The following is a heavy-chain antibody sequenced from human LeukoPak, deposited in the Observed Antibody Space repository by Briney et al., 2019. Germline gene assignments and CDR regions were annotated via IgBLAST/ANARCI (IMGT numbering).Heavy chain of an antibody. CDR1: GGSFSGYY. Sequence: SETLSLTCAVYGGSFSGYYWSWIRQPPGKGLEWIGEIKHSGSTNYNPSLKSRVTISVDTSKNQFSLKLSSVTAADTAVYYCARVVLTRYYFDYWGQGTLVTVSS. D-gene: IGHD6-6*01. J-gene: IGHJ4*02. V-gene: IGHV4-34*01. CDR3: ARVVLTRYYFDY. CDR2: IKHSGST.